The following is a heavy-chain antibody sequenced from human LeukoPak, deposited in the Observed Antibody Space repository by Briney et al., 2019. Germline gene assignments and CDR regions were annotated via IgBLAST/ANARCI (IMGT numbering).Heavy chain of an antibody. CDR2: IKFDESAT. V-gene: IGHV3-74*01. Sequence: GGSLRLSCAASGFTFSSYWMHWVRQAPGKGLVWVSRIKFDESATNYADSVKGRFTISRDNDRNTVYLQMNSLRGEDTAVYYCARGGRGTYLNDYWGQGTLVTVSS. CDR1: GFTFSSYW. J-gene: IGHJ4*02. CDR3: ARGGRGTYLNDY. D-gene: IGHD1-26*01.